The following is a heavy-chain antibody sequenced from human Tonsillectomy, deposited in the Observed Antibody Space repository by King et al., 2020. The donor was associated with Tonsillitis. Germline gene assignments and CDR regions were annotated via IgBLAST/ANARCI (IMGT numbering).Heavy chain of an antibody. CDR2: VTWNSDSI. V-gene: IGHV3-9*01. CDR1: GFRFDDYA. J-gene: IGHJ6*02. Sequence: VQLVESGGGLVQPGRSLRLSCAASGFRFDDYAIHWVRLIPGKGLEWVSGVTWNSDSIGYADSVMGRFTVSRDTAKNSLYLQMNSLRAEDSALYYCAKEDCSNGVCYPLYYGMDVWGQGTTVTVSS. D-gene: IGHD2-8*01. CDR3: AKEDCSNGVCYPLYYGMDV.